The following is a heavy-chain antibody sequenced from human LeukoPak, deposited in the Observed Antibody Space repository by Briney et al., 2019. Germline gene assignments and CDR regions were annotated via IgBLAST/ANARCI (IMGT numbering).Heavy chain of an antibody. V-gene: IGHV4-61*02. CDR3: ARSRYSSGWYIRPDFDY. D-gene: IGHD6-19*01. J-gene: IGHJ4*02. Sequence: SETLSLTCTVSGGSISSGSYYWSWIRQPAGKGLEWIGRIYTSGSTHYNPSLKSRVTISVDTSKNQFSLKLSSVTAADTAVYYCARSRYSSGWYIRPDFDYWGQGTLVTVSS. CDR2: IYTSGST. CDR1: GGSISSGSYY.